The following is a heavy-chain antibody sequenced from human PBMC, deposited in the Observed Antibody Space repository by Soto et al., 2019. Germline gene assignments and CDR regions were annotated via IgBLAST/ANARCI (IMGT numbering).Heavy chain of an antibody. Sequence: EVQLVESGGGLVQPGGSLRLSCAASGFTLSGRSMHWVRQAPGKGLVWVSGIDNAGTDSTYADSVKGRFTSSRDNAKDMVYLQMNSLGGEDTAGYYCARGWFGPDVWGKGTTVTVSS. CDR2: IDNAGTDS. CDR3: ARGWFGPDV. D-gene: IGHD3-10*01. V-gene: IGHV3-74*01. J-gene: IGHJ6*01. CDR1: GFTLSGRS.